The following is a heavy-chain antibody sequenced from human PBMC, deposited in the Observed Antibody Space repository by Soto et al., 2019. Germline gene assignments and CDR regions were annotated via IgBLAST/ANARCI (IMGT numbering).Heavy chain of an antibody. J-gene: IGHJ5*02. CDR3: ARGLLLWFGEFPEWFDP. D-gene: IGHD3-10*01. V-gene: IGHV4-34*01. CDR1: GGSFSDYY. CDR2: INHSGST. Sequence: SETLSLTCAVYGGSFSDYYWSWIRQPPGKGLEWIGEINHSGSTNYNPSLKSRVTISVDTSKNQFSLKLSSVTAADTAVYYCARGLLLWFGEFPEWFDPWGQGTLVTVSS.